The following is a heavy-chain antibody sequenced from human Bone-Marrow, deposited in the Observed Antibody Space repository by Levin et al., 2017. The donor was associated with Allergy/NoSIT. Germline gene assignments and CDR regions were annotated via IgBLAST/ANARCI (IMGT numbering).Heavy chain of an antibody. V-gene: IGHV4-59*01. Sequence: PSETLSLTCTVSGGSISSYYWSWIRQPPGKGLEWIGYIYYSGSTNYNPSLKSRVTISVDTSKNQFSLKLSSVTAADTAVYYCARADGRYCSGGSCYPYYYYYYGMDVWGQGTTVTVSS. J-gene: IGHJ6*02. CDR1: GGSISSYY. CDR2: IYYSGST. D-gene: IGHD2-15*01. CDR3: ARADGRYCSGGSCYPYYYYYYGMDV.